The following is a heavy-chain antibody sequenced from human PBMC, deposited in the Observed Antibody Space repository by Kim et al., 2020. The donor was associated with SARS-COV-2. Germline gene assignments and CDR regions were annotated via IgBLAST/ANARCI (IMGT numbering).Heavy chain of an antibody. J-gene: IGHJ5*02. Sequence: GGSLRLSCAASGFTFSSYGMHWVRQAPGKGLEWVAVIWYDGSNKYYADSVKGRFTISRDNSKNTLYLQMNSLRAEDTAVYYCARALSGYCSSTSCWREGWFDPWGQGTLVTVSS. CDR2: IWYDGSNK. CDR1: GFTFSSYG. V-gene: IGHV3-33*01. D-gene: IGHD2-2*03. CDR3: ARALSGYCSSTSCWREGWFDP.